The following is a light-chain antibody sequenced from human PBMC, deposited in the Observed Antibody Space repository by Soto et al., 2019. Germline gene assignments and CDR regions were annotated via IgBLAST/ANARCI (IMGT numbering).Light chain of an antibody. Sequence: EIVLTQSPGTLSLSPLEIATLSFRASQSVSSSYLAWYQQKPGQAPRLLIYGASSRATGIPDRFSGSGSGTDFTLTISRLEPEDFAVYYCQQYGSSQWTFGQGTKVDIK. V-gene: IGKV3-20*01. CDR3: QQYGSSQWT. CDR1: QSVSSSY. J-gene: IGKJ1*01. CDR2: GAS.